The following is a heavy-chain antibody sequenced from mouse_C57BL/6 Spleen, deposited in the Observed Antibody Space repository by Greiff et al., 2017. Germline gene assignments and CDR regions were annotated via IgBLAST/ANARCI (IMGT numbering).Heavy chain of an antibody. J-gene: IGHJ4*01. V-gene: IGHV2-3*01. CDR3: AKGASKRGYGGYYAMDY. CDR2: IWGDGST. CDR1: GFSLTSYG. Sequence: VQLVESGPGLVAPSQSLSITCTVSGFSLTSYGVSWVRQPPGQGLEWLGVIWGDGSTNYHSALISRLAISKDNSKSQVYLNPNTLQTDDTATYYWAKGASKRGYGGYYAMDYWGQGTSVTVSS. D-gene: IGHD1-1*02.